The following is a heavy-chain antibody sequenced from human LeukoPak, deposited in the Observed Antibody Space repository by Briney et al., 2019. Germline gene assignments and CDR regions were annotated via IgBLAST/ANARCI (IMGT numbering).Heavy chain of an antibody. Sequence: PGGSLRLSCAASGFIFSTYGWPWVRQAPGKGLDWMAFIRHDGTNKYYGDSVKGRFTISRDNSKNTLFLQMNSLRAEDTAVYYCAKREYNWKFWGQGTLVTVSS. V-gene: IGHV3-30*02. CDR3: AKREYNWKF. CDR2: IRHDGTNK. J-gene: IGHJ4*02. D-gene: IGHD1-20*01. CDR1: GFIFSTYG.